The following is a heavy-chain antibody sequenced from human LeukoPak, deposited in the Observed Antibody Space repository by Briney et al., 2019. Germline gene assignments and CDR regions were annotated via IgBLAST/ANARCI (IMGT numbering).Heavy chain of an antibody. CDR3: AKMADGMDV. V-gene: IGHV3-48*04. CDR1: GFTLNIYW. J-gene: IGHJ6*02. Sequence: GGSLRLSCAASGFTLNIYWMHWVRQAPGKGLVWVSYISSSGSTIYYADSVKGRFTISRDNAKNSLYLQMNSLRAEDTAVYYCAKMADGMDVWGQGTTVTVSS. D-gene: IGHD5-24*01. CDR2: ISSSGSTI.